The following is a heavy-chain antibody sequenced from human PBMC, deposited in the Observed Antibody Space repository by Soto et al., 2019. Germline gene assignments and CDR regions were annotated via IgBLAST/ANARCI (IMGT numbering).Heavy chain of an antibody. CDR3: ARGGLTMIVLDGAFDI. CDR1: GVTFSSYA. CDR2: IIPIFGTA. J-gene: IGHJ3*02. V-gene: IGHV1-69*01. D-gene: IGHD3-22*01. Sequence: QVQLVQSGAEVKKPASSVKVSCKASGVTFSSYAISWVRQAPGQGLEWMGGIIPIFGTANYAQKFQGRVTITADESTSTAYMELSSLRSEDTAVYYCARGGLTMIVLDGAFDIWGQGRMVTVSS.